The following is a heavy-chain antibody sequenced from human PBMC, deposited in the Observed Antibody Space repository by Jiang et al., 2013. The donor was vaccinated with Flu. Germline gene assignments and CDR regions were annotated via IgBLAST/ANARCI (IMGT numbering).Heavy chain of an antibody. J-gene: IGHJ4*02. V-gene: IGHV2-5*02. CDR2: IYWDDDE. CDR3: AHITRYCYGGRCYGGFDY. Sequence: TLTLTCTFVWVLTHHYRSGCGLDPSAPGKALEWLALIYWDDDERYSPSLRSRLTITKDTSKNQVVLTVTNMDPVDTSTYYCAHITRYCYGGRCYGGFDYWGQGILVNVSS. D-gene: IGHD2-15*01. CDR1: VLTHHYRSG.